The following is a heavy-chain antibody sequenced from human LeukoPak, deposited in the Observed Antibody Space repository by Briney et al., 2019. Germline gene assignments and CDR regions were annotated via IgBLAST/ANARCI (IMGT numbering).Heavy chain of an antibody. Sequence: PGGSLRLSCAASGFTVSSNYMSWVRQAPGKGLEWVSVIYSGGSTYYADSVKGRFTISRDNSKNTLYLQMNSLRAEDTAVYYCARGQYYDFWSGYYLDYWGQGTLVTVSS. CDR1: GFTVSSNY. V-gene: IGHV3-66*01. CDR2: IYSGGST. CDR3: ARGQYYDFWSGYYLDY. D-gene: IGHD3-3*01. J-gene: IGHJ4*02.